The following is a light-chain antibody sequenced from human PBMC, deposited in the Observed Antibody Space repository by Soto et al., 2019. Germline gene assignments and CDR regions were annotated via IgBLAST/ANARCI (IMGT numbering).Light chain of an antibody. J-gene: IGKJ4*02. V-gene: IGKV1-33*01. CDR1: QDISNY. CDR3: QQYDNRPLT. Sequence: DIQMTQSPSSLSASVGDRVTITCQASQDISNYLNWYQQKPGKAPKLLIYDASNLEKGVPSRFSIRGTGTDFTFAISCVQRGYIATYYCQQYDNRPLTLGGGTKVEIK. CDR2: DAS.